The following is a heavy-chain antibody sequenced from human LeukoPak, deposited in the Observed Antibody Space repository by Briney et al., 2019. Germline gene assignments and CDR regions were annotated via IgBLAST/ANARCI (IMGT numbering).Heavy chain of an antibody. V-gene: IGHV3-21*01. CDR2: ISISSSYI. D-gene: IGHD2-15*01. CDR1: GFTFSSYS. Sequence: PGGSLRLSCAASGFTFSSYSMNWVRQAPGKGLEWVSSISISSSYIYYADSVKGRFTISRDTAKNSLYLQMNSLRAEDTAVYYCARNRYCSGGSCYGDAFDIWGQGTMVTVSS. CDR3: ARNRYCSGGSCYGDAFDI. J-gene: IGHJ3*02.